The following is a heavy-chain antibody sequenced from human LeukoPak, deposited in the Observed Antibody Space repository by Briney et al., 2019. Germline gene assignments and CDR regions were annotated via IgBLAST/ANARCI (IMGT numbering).Heavy chain of an antibody. CDR3: ARGVVTAIQKAIDI. CDR2: IYDTGSA. Sequence: SETLSLTCTVSGGSVSIDYWSWIRQPPGKGLEWIGYIYDTGSASYNPSLKSRVTISVDKAKNQVSLRLSSVTAADTAVYFCARGVVTAIQKAIDIWGQGTMVTVSS. CDR1: GGSVSIDY. J-gene: IGHJ3*02. V-gene: IGHV4-59*02. D-gene: IGHD2-21*02.